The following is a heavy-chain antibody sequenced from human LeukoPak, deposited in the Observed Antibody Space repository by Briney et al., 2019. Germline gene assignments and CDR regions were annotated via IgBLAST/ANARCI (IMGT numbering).Heavy chain of an antibody. D-gene: IGHD2-2*01. CDR2: ISGSGGST. J-gene: IGHJ4*02. Sequence: GGSLRLSCAASGFTFSNTWMSWVRQAPGKGLEWVSAISGSGGSTYYADSVKGRFTISRDNSKNTLYLQMNSLRAEDTAVYYCAKGARVGPHYFDYWGQGTLVTVSS. V-gene: IGHV3-23*01. CDR3: AKGARVGPHYFDY. CDR1: GFTFSNTW.